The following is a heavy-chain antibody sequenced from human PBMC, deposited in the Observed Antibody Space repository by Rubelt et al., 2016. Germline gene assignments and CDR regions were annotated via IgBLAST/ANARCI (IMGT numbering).Heavy chain of an antibody. CDR2: INQDGSER. D-gene: IGHD1-26*01. J-gene: IGHJ4*02. Sequence: EVQVVESGGGSVQPGGSLRLSCAVSGFTFSNFWMSWVRQAPGKGLEWVANINQDGSERYYVASVHGRFTISRDNAENSLYLQMNGLGAEDTAVYYGVREEGGSYYAYWGQGALVIVSS. CDR3: VREEGGSYYAY. CDR1: GFTFSNFW. V-gene: IGHV3-7*01.